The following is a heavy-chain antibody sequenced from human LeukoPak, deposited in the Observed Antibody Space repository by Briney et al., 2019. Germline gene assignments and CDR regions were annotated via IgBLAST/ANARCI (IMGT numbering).Heavy chain of an antibody. CDR3: AKLRGNSWYDAFDI. CDR1: GFTVSSNY. V-gene: IGHV3-23*01. CDR2: ISGSGGNT. D-gene: IGHD6-13*01. J-gene: IGHJ3*02. Sequence: GGSLRLSCAASGFTVSSNYMTWVRQAPGQGLEWVSGISGSGGNTRYADSVKGRFTISIDNSKNTLYLQMNSLRAEDTAVYYCAKLRGNSWYDAFDIWGQGTMVTVSS.